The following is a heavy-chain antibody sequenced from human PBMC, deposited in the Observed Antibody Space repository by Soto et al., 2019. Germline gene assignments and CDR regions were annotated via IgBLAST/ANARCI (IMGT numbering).Heavy chain of an antibody. J-gene: IGHJ4*02. CDR1: GFTFNRYG. CDR3: AKVDDILTGPAEYYFDY. CDR2: ISYDGSNK. D-gene: IGHD3-9*01. V-gene: IGHV3-30*18. Sequence: GESLKISCVASGFTFNRYGMHWVRQAPGKGLEWVAVISYDGSNKYYADSVKGRFTISRDNSKNTLYLQMNSLRAEDTAVYYCAKVDDILTGPAEYYFDYWGQGTLVTVSS.